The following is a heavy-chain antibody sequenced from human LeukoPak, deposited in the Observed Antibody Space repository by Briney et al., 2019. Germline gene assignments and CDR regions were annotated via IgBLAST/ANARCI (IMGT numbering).Heavy chain of an antibody. CDR2: ISGSGSST. CDR1: GFTFSSYA. V-gene: IGHV3-23*01. J-gene: IGHJ4*02. CDR3: AKLLRGVIVPYFDY. Sequence: GGSLRLSCAASGFTFSSYAMSWVRQAPGKGLEWVSAISGSGSSTHYGDSVKGRFTISRDNSRNTLYLQLNRLRAEDTAVYYCAKLLRGVIVPYFDYWGQGTLVTVSS. D-gene: IGHD3-10*01.